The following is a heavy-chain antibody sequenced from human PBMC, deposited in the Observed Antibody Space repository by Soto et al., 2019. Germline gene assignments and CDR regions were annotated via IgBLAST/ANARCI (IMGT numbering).Heavy chain of an antibody. Sequence: PGGSLRLSCAASGFTFSSYAMNWVRQAPGKGLEWVSAISGNGGSTYYADSVKGRFTISRDNSKNTLYLQMNSLRVEDTAIYYCARYRGPSGTTTNWFDPWGQGTLVTVSS. CDR3: ARYRGPSGTTTNWFDP. J-gene: IGHJ5*02. CDR2: ISGNGGST. V-gene: IGHV3-23*01. D-gene: IGHD1-1*01. CDR1: GFTFSSYA.